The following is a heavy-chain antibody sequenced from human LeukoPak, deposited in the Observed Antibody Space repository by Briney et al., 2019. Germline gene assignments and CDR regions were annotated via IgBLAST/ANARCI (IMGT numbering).Heavy chain of an antibody. J-gene: IGHJ4*02. D-gene: IGHD3-16*01. CDR1: GYTFTGYN. V-gene: IGHV1-2*02. CDR3: ARTGGLDY. CDR2: INPNSGGA. Sequence: ASVKVSCKASGYTFTGYNMHWVRQAPGQGLEWMGWINPNSGGANYAQKFKGRVTMTRDTSISTAYMELISLRSDDTAVYYCARTGGLDYWGQGTLVTVSS.